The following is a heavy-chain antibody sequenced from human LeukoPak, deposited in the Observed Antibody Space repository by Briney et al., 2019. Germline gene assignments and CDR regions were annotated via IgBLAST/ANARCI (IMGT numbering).Heavy chain of an antibody. Sequence: GGSLRLSCAASGFIFRNYGMHWVRQAPGKGLEWVANIKQDGSEKYYVDSVKGRFTISRDNAKNSLYLQMNSLRAEDTAVYYCARGVYDILTGYNYDAFDIWGQGTMVTVSS. J-gene: IGHJ3*02. V-gene: IGHV3-7*01. CDR1: GFIFRNYG. CDR3: ARGVYDILTGYNYDAFDI. D-gene: IGHD3-9*01. CDR2: IKQDGSEK.